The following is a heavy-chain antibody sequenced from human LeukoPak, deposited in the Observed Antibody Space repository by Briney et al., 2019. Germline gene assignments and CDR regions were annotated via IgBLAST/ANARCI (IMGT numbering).Heavy chain of an antibody. Sequence: GRSLRLSCAASGFTFSSYGMHWVRHAPAKGLERVAVIWYDGSNKYYADSVKGRFTISRDNSKNTLYLQMNSLRAEHTAVYYCAREDSSGLDAFDIWGQGTMVTVSS. D-gene: IGHD3-22*01. V-gene: IGHV3-33*08. CDR1: GFTFSSYG. CDR3: AREDSSGLDAFDI. CDR2: IWYDGSNK. J-gene: IGHJ3*02.